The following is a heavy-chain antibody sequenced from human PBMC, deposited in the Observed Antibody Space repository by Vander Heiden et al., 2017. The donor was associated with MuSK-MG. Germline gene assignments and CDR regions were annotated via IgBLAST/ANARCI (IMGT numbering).Heavy chain of an antibody. J-gene: IGHJ6*02. CDR3: ARVLSLTFDYWYGLDV. CDR2: LSPSGGRT. V-gene: IGHV3-23*01. CDR1: GFTFDNHP. D-gene: IGHD2-15*01. Sequence: QLLESGGALVQPGGSLRLSCVASGFTFDNHPMDWVRQAPGKTLESIASLSPSGGRTFYKDSVKGRFTISRDNSKNTVYLQMNNLRAEDTAVYYCARVLSLTFDYWYGLDVWGPGTTVTVSS.